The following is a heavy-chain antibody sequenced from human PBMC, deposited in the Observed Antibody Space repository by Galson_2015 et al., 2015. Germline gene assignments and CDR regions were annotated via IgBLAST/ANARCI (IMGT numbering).Heavy chain of an antibody. D-gene: IGHD6-19*01. CDR1: GFAFSTYW. CDR2: IKPEGDEK. Sequence: SLRLSCAASGFAFSTYWMTWVRQAPGKGLEWVASIKPEGDEKYYVDSVKGRFTISRDAARNSLYLQMNSLRAEDTAMYYCTRGSGYSSGWDLWGQGTLVTVSS. V-gene: IGHV3-7*03. J-gene: IGHJ5*02. CDR3: TRGSGYSSGWDL.